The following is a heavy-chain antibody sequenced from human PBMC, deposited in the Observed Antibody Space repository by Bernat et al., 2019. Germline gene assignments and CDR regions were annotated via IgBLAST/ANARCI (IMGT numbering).Heavy chain of an antibody. CDR1: GYTFTSYA. Sequence: QGQLVQSGAEGKKPGASVKVSCKASGYTFTSYAMHWVRQAPGQRREWMGWINAGNGNTKYSQKFQGRVTLTRDTSASTAYMALSSLTSDDTAVYYCARLPHARRYYYYGLDVWGQGTTVTVSS. CDR3: ARLPHARRYYYYGLDV. CDR2: INAGNGNT. V-gene: IGHV1-3*01. J-gene: IGHJ6*01.